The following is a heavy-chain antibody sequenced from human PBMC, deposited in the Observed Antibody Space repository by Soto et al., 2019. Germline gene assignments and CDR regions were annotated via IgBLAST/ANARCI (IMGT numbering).Heavy chain of an antibody. V-gene: IGHV3-23*01. D-gene: IGHD6-19*01. Sequence: EVQLLESGGGLVQPGGSLRLSCAASGFTFSSYAMSWVRQAPGKGLEWVSAISGSGGSTYYADSAKGRFTISRDNSKNTLYLQMNSLRAADTAVYYCAEESSGWYSNYCDYWGQGTLVTVSS. CDR3: AEESSGWYSNYCDY. CDR1: GFTFSSYA. CDR2: ISGSGGST. J-gene: IGHJ4*02.